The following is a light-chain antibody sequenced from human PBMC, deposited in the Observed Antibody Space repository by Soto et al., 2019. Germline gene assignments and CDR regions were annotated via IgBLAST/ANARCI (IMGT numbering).Light chain of an antibody. CDR2: GNN. J-gene: IGLJ1*01. CDR1: SSNIGAGYD. CDR3: QSYDSSLSGYDV. V-gene: IGLV1-40*01. Sequence: QSVLTQPPSVSGAPGQRVTISCTGSSSNIGAGYDVHWYQQLPGTAPKLLIYGNNNRPSGVPDRFSGSKSGTSASLAITGLQAEDEADYYCQSYDSSLSGYDVFGTGTKVTVL.